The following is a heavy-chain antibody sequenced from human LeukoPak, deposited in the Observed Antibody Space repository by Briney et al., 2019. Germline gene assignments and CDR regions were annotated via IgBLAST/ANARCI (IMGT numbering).Heavy chain of an antibody. J-gene: IGHJ4*02. V-gene: IGHV3-21*01. CDR1: GFTFSSYS. Sequence: GGSLRLSCAASGFTFSSYSMNWVRQAPGKGLEWVSSISSSSSYIYYADSVKGRFTISRDNAKNSLYLQMNSLRAEDTAVYYCARDVSGWYYFDYWGQGTLVTVSS. D-gene: IGHD6-19*01. CDR2: ISSSSSYI. CDR3: ARDVSGWYYFDY.